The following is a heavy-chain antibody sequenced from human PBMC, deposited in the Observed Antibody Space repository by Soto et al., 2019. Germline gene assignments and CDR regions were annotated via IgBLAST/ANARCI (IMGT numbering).Heavy chain of an antibody. D-gene: IGHD3-9*01. V-gene: IGHV3-30-3*01. CDR1: GFTFSSYA. CDR3: TIYNILTGYAH. J-gene: IGHJ4*02. Sequence: GGSLRLSCAASGFTFSSYAMHWVRQAPGKGLEWVAVISYDGSNKYYADSVKGRFTISRDNSKNTLYLQMNSLRAEDTAVYYCTIYNILTGYAHWGQGSVVTVSS. CDR2: ISYDGSNK.